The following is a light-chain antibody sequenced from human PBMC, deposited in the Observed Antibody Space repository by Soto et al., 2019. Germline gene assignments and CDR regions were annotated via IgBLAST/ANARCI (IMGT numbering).Light chain of an antibody. Sequence: QSVLTQPASVSGSPGQSITISCSVTSSDVGAYYSVSWYQHHPGKAPKLIIYGVTNRPSGVSNRFSGYKSGNTASLTISGLQAEDEADYHCSSYTSGSSHYVFGTGTKVTVL. CDR2: GVT. V-gene: IGLV2-14*01. CDR1: SSDVGAYYS. J-gene: IGLJ1*01. CDR3: SSYTSGSSHYV.